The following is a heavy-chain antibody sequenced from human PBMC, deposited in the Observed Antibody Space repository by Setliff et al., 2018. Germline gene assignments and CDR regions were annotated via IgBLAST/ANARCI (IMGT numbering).Heavy chain of an antibody. CDR1: GGSIGSGDYY. CDR3: ARESRYYYDNLGTLDY. J-gene: IGHJ4*02. D-gene: IGHD3-22*01. CDR2: IYSSGST. Sequence: SETLSLTCTVSGGSIGSGDYYWSWIRQPPGKGLEWIGYIYSSGSTYYNPSLKSRVSLSVDTSKNQFSLKLSSVTAADTAVYYCARESRYYYDNLGTLDYWGQGTLVTVSS. V-gene: IGHV4-30-4*08.